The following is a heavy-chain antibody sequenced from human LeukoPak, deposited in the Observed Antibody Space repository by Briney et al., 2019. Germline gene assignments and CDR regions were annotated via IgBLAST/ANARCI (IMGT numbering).Heavy chain of an antibody. CDR1: GYTFTSYG. V-gene: IGHV1-18*01. Sequence: ASVKVSCKASGYTFTSYGISWVRQAPGQGLEGMGWISAYNGNTNYAQKLQGRVTMTTDTSTSTAYMELRSLRSDDTAVYYCARASAQLERPDYWGQGTLVTVSS. J-gene: IGHJ4*02. CDR2: ISAYNGNT. D-gene: IGHD1-1*01. CDR3: ARASAQLERPDY.